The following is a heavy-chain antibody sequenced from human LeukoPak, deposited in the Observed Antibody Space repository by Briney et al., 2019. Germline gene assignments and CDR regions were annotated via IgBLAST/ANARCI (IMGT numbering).Heavy chain of an antibody. CDR3: ARDLGGSYGWFDP. D-gene: IGHD1-26*01. Sequence: PSETLSLTCTVSGGSISSYYWSWIRQPPGKGLEWIGYIYYSGSSNYNPSLKSRVTISVDASKNQFSLKLSSVTAADTAVYYCARDLGGSYGWFDPWGQGTLVTVSS. J-gene: IGHJ5*02. CDR2: IYYSGSS. CDR1: GGSISSYY. V-gene: IGHV4-59*01.